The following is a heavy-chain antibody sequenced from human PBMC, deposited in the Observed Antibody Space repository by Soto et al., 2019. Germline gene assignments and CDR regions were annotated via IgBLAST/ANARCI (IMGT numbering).Heavy chain of an antibody. CDR2: SRDKPSGYTT. CDR1: GFTLSDHY. Sequence: PGGSLRLSCAASGFTLSDHYIDWVRQAPGRGLEWVGRSRDKPSGYTTQYAASVRGRFTTSREDSKNSVYLQMNSLKSEDTAVYYCVRARYFTDSSSYTRCFDFCGQGPLVTVSS. J-gene: IGHJ4*02. D-gene: IGHD3-22*01. CDR3: VRARYFTDSSSYTRCFDF. V-gene: IGHV3-72*01.